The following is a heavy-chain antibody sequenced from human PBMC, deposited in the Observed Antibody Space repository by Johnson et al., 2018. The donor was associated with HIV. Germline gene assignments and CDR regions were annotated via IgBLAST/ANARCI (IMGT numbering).Heavy chain of an antibody. J-gene: IGHJ3*02. D-gene: IGHD6-25*01. CDR1: GLTLSSYA. CDR2: LSFDGGNK. V-gene: IGHV3-30*04. Sequence: QVQLVESGGGVVQPGRSLSLSCAASGLTLSSYARHWFRKAQGKGLEWVEVLSFDGGNKYYADSVKGRFTIARDNSKNTLYLKMNSLRAEDTAVYYCAKGLAAGDDAFEIWGQGTMVTVSS. CDR3: AKGLAAGDDAFEI.